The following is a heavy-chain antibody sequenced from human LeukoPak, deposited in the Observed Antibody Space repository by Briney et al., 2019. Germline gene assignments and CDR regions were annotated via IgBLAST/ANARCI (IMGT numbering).Heavy chain of an antibody. D-gene: IGHD1-1*01. Sequence: SETLSLTCAVYGGSFSGYYWSWIRQPPGKGLEWIGEINHSGSTNYNPSLKSRVTISVDTSKNQFSLKLSSVTAADTAVYYRARVGHDHYYYYYMDVWGKGTTVTVSS. V-gene: IGHV4-34*01. CDR1: GGSFSGYY. CDR3: ARVGHDHYYYYYMDV. CDR2: INHSGST. J-gene: IGHJ6*03.